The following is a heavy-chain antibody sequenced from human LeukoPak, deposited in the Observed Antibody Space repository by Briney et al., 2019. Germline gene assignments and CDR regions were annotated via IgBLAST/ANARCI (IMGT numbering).Heavy chain of an antibody. J-gene: IGHJ4*02. V-gene: IGHV4-59*01. CDR2: IYYSGST. CDR3: ARVGVDSSGYYLLDY. D-gene: IGHD3-22*01. CDR1: GGSISSYY. Sequence: KPSETLSLTCTVSGGSISSYYWSWIRQPPGKGLEWIGYIYYSGSTNYNPSLKSRVTISVDTSKNQFSLKLSSVTAADTAVYYCARVGVDSSGYYLLDYWGQGTLVTVSS.